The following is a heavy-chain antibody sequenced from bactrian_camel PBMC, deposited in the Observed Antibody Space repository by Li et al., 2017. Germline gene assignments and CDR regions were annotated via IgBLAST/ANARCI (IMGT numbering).Heavy chain of an antibody. V-gene: IGHV3S56*01. Sequence: HVQLVESGGGSVQAGGSLRLSCTASGFTFDVSDIGYYRQTSWNENECELVALISGDGRTQYADSVKGRFTISQDNAKNTVYLQMTSLKPEDTAMYYCAAEFDYDSEYRCSPDATDLRYRGLGTQVTVS. CDR3: AAEFDYDSEYRCSPDATDLRY. CDR1: GFTFDVSD. CDR2: ISGDGRT. D-gene: IGHD4*01. J-gene: IGHJ6*01.